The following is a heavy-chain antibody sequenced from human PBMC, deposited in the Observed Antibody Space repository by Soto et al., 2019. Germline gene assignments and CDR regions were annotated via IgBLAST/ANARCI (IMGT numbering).Heavy chain of an antibody. D-gene: IGHD3-22*01. CDR2: ISAYNGNT. CDR3: ARAPYYYHSSGYYPVL. J-gene: IGHJ4*02. Sequence: ASVKVSCKASGYTFTSYGISWVRQAPGQGLEWMGWISAYNGNTNYAQKLQGRVTMTTDTSTSTAYMELRSLRSDDTAVYYCARAPYYYHSSGYYPVLWGQAPLVSVS. V-gene: IGHV1-18*01. CDR1: GYTFTSYG.